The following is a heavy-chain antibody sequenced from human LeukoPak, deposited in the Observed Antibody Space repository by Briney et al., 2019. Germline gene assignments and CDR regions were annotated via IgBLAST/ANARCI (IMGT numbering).Heavy chain of an antibody. CDR2: ITSSGRTI. D-gene: IGHD3-10*02. Sequence: GGSLRLSCAASGFIFSDYYMTWIRQTPGKELEWLSYITSSGRTIYYADSVKGRFTISRDNAKNSLYLQMNSLRAEDTAVYYCAELGITMIGGVWGKGTTVTISS. V-gene: IGHV3-11*04. CDR1: GFIFSDYY. J-gene: IGHJ6*04. CDR3: AELGITMIGGV.